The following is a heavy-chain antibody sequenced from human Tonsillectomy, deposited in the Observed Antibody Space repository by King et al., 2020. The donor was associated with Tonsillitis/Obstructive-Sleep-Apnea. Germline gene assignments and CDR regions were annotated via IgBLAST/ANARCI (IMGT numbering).Heavy chain of an antibody. J-gene: IGHJ4*02. D-gene: IGHD1-1*01. CDR3: TRHPPRGYGNDY. V-gene: IGHV5-10-1*01. Sequence: EVQLVQSGAEVREPGESLRISCKASGYRFTTYWISWVRQLPGKGLEWMGRIDPSDSQTNYSPSFQGHVTISSDNSITTAHLQWSSLKASDTAMYYCTRHPPRGYGNDYWGQGTLVTVSS. CDR1: GYRFTTYW. CDR2: IDPSDSQT.